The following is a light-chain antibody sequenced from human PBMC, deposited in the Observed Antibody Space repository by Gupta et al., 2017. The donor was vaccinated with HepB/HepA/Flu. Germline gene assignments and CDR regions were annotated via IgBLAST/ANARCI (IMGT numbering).Light chain of an antibody. V-gene: IGLV2-11*01. J-gene: IGLJ2*01. Sequence: QSALTQPRSVSGSPGPSVTISCTGTSSDVGGYNYVSWYQQHPCKAPKLMFYDVSKRPAGVPDRFSGSKAGNTASLTISGRQAEEEAYYYGCPYASSYTLVFGGGTKLTVL. CDR3: CPYASSYTLV. CDR1: SSDVGGYNY. CDR2: DVS.